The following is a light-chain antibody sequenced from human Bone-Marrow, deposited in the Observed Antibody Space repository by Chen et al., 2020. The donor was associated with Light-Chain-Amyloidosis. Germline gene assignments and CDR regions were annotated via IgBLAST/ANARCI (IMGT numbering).Light chain of an antibody. CDR3: QSADSSGTYEVI. CDR2: RDT. J-gene: IGLJ2*01. V-gene: IGLV3-25*03. Sequence: SHELTQPPSLSVSPGQTARITCSGDDLPTKYAYWYQQKPGRAPVLVIHRDTERPSGTSERFAGSSSGTTATLTISGVKAEDKADYHCQSADSSGTYEVIFGGGTKLTVL. CDR1: DLPTKY.